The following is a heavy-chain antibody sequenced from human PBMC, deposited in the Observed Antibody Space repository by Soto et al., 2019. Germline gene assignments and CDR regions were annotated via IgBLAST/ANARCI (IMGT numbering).Heavy chain of an antibody. Sequence: LRLSCTASGFTFSDYAMSWVRQPPGKGLEWVSVISAGGSTYYADSVKGRFTVSRANSENTLYLQMNSLRAEDTAVYYCANVPIWCSSTSCYTEGFDYWGQGTLVTVSS. D-gene: IGHD2-2*02. J-gene: IGHJ4*02. CDR3: ANVPIWCSSTSCYTEGFDY. CDR1: GFTFSDYA. CDR2: ISAGGST. V-gene: IGHV3-23*01.